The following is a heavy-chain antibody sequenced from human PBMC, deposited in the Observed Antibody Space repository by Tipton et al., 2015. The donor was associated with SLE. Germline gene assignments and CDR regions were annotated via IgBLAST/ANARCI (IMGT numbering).Heavy chain of an antibody. CDR1: GGSFSVYH. CDR3: ARDEIVVIPAASYQYHYGMDV. J-gene: IGHJ6*02. Sequence: TLSLTCAVYGGSFSVYHWTRIRQPPGKGLEWIGEINHSGGTNYNPSLESRVTISVDTSKNQFSLKLSSVTAADTAVYYCARDEIVVIPAASYQYHYGMDVWGQGTTVTVSS. V-gene: IGHV4-34*01. CDR2: INHSGGT. D-gene: IGHD2-2*01.